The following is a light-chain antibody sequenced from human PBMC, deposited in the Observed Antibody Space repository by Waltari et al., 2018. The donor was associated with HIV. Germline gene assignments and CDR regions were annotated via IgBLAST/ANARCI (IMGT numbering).Light chain of an antibody. CDR3: SSYSSTSTLYV. J-gene: IGLJ1*01. V-gene: IGLV2-14*03. CDR1: KNDIGRYDY. CDR2: DVV. Sequence: QSALTQPPSVSGSPGQSVVISCSGSKNDIGRYDYVSWYQQFPGKAPKLILFDVVKRPSGLSPRFSGSKSGTTASLNISNLHIDDEADYFCSSYSSTSTLYVFGTGTRVTVL.